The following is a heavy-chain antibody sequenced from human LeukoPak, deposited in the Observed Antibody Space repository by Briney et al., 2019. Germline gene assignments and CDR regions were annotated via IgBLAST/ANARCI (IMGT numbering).Heavy chain of an antibody. D-gene: IGHD2-2*01. V-gene: IGHV3-33*01. Sequence: PGRSLRLSCAASGFTFSSYGMNWVRQAPGKGLEWVAIICSNGSNKYYADSVKGRFTISRDNSKNTLYLQMNSLSVEDTAVYYCARDYCCSLSCYDYWGQGTLVTVSS. CDR3: ARDYCCSLSCYDY. CDR1: GFTFSSYG. CDR2: ICSNGSNK. J-gene: IGHJ4*02.